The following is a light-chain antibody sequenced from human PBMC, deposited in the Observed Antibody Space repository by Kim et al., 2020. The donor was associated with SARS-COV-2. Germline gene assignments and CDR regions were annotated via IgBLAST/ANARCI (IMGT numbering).Light chain of an antibody. V-gene: IGLV1-44*01. J-gene: IGLJ2*01. CDR3: AAWDDSLNGVV. CDR2: SNN. CDR1: SSNIGSNT. Sequence: GQEVTISCSGSSSNIGSNTVNWYQQLPGTAPKLLIYSNNQRPSGVPDRFSGSKSGTSASLAISGLQSEDEADYYCAAWDDSLNGVVFGGGTQLTVL.